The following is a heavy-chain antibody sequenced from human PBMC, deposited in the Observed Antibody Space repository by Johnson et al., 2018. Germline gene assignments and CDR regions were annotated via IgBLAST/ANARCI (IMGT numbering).Heavy chain of an antibody. CDR3: AGGLGDTPKRYGMDV. CDR1: GFTFDDYG. V-gene: IGHV3-20*01. CDR2: INWNGGST. Sequence: VQLQESGGGVVRPGGSLRLSCAASGFTFDDYGMSWVRQAPGKGLEWVSGINWNGGSTGYADSVKGRFTISRNNAKNSLYLQMNSLRAEDTALYHCAGGLGDTPKRYGMDVWGQGTTVTVSS. D-gene: IGHD5-18*01. J-gene: IGHJ6*02.